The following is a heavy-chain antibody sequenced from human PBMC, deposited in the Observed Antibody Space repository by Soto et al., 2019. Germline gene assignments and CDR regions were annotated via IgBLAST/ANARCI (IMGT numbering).Heavy chain of an antibody. V-gene: IGHV5-51*01. J-gene: IGHJ4*02. CDR1: GYSFSNYW. CDR2: IYPGDSET. CDR3: ARGGSAYFDY. Sequence: GESLKISCKGSGYSFSNYWIAWVRQMPGKGLEWMGIIYPGDSETRYSPSFQGQVTISADMSINTAYLQWSSLKASDTAMFYCARGGSAYFDYWVQGTLVTVSS. D-gene: IGHD6-25*01.